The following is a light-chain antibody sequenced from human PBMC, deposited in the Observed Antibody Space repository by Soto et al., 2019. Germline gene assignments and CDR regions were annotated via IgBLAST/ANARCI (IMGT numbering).Light chain of an antibody. CDR1: SSDVGGYNY. CDR3: SSYTSTGTYV. Sequence: QSVLTQPASVSGSPGPSITISCTGTSSDVGGYNYVSWYQQHPGKAPKLMIYEVSNRTSGVSNRFSGSKSGNTASLTISGLQAEDEADYYCSSYTSTGTYVFGTGTKLTVL. V-gene: IGLV2-14*01. J-gene: IGLJ1*01. CDR2: EVS.